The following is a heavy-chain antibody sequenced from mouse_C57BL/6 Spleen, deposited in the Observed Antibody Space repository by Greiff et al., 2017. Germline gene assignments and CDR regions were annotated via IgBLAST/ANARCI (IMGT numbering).Heavy chain of an antibody. D-gene: IGHD1-1*01. CDR1: GYTFTSYW. CDR3: AREDYYGSSYVGY. V-gene: IGHV1-59*01. CDR2: IDPSDSYT. Sequence: QVQLQQPGAELVRPGTSVKLSCKASGYTFTSYWMHWVKQRPGQGLEWIGVIDPSDSYTNYNQKFKGKATLTVDTSSSTAYMQLSSLTSEDSAVYYCAREDYYGSSYVGYWGQGTTLTVSS. J-gene: IGHJ2*01.